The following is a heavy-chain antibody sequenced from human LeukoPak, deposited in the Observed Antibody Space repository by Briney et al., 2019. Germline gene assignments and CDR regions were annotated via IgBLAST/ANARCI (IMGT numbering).Heavy chain of an antibody. D-gene: IGHD3-10*01. CDR2: ISSSSSYI. V-gene: IGHV3-21*01. CDR3: ARDGLSGAFDI. J-gene: IGHJ3*02. CDR1: RFTFSSYS. Sequence: GGSLRLSCAASRFTFSSYSMNWVRQAPGKGLEWVSSISSSSSYIYYADSVKGRFTISRDNSKNTLYLQMNSLRAEDTAVYYCARDGLSGAFDIWGQGTMVTVSS.